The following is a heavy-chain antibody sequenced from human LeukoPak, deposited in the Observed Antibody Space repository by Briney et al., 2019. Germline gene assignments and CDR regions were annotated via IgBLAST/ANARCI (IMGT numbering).Heavy chain of an antibody. CDR3: AREPFWSGYFSNLHFDY. J-gene: IGHJ4*02. D-gene: IGHD3-3*01. V-gene: IGHV3-74*01. Sequence: PGGSLRLSCAASGFAFSNYWMHWVRQAPGKGLVWVSRINSDGSTTTYADSVKGRFTISRDNAKNTLYLQMNSLRAEDTAVYYCAREPFWSGYFSNLHFDYWGRGALVTVSS. CDR2: INSDGSTT. CDR1: GFAFSNYW.